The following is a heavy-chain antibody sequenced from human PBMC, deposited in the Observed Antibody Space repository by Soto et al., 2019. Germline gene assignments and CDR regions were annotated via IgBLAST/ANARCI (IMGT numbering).Heavy chain of an antibody. CDR3: ARRIAAAGYYYYYGMDV. Sequence: GASVKVSCKASGYTFTSYGISWVRQAPGQGLEWMGWISAYNGNTNYAQKLQGRVTMTTDASTSTAYMELRSLRSDDTAVYYCARRIAAAGYYYYYGMDVWGQGTTVTVS. V-gene: IGHV1-18*01. D-gene: IGHD6-13*01. CDR1: GYTFTSYG. CDR2: ISAYNGNT. J-gene: IGHJ6*02.